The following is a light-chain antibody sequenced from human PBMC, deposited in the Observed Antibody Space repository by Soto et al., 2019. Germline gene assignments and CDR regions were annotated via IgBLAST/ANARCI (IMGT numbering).Light chain of an antibody. V-gene: IGKV3-15*01. Sequence: EIVMTQSPATLSVSPGERATLSCRASQSVSSNLAWYQQKPGQAPRLLIYGASTRATGIPARFSGSGSGTEFTLTISSLQSEDFAVYYCQQYNNGPWTLGPGTKV. J-gene: IGKJ1*01. CDR2: GAS. CDR1: QSVSSN. CDR3: QQYNNGPWT.